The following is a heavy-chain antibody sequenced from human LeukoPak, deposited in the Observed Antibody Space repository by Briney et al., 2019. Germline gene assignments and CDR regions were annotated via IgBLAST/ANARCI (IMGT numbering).Heavy chain of an antibody. CDR1: GFTFSSYW. CDR3: ARGGGLDV. Sequence: GGSLRLSCAASGFTFSSYWMNWARQAPGKGLEWVASINHNGNVNYYVDSVKGRFTISRDNAKNSLYLQMSNLRAEATAVYYCARGGGLDVWGQGATVTVSS. V-gene: IGHV3-7*03. CDR2: INHNGNVN. D-gene: IGHD3-16*01. J-gene: IGHJ6*02.